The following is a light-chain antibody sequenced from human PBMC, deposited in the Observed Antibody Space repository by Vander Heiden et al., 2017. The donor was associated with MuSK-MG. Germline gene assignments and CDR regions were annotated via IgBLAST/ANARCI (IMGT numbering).Light chain of an antibody. V-gene: IGKV3-20*01. Sequence: EIVLTQSPGTLSLSPGERATLSCRASQSVSSDNLAWYQQKPGQAPRLLIYGASSRATGIPDRFSGSGSGTDFTLTIIRLEPEDFAVYYCQQYGSSPRFTFGQRSKLEIK. CDR3: QQYGSSPRFT. J-gene: IGKJ2*01. CDR2: GAS. CDR1: QSVSSDN.